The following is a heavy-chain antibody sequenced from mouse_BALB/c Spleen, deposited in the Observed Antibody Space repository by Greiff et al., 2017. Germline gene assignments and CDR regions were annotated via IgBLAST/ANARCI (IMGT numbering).Heavy chain of an antibody. V-gene: IGHV2-9*02. CDR1: GFSLTSYG. J-gene: IGHJ3*01. D-gene: IGHD2-2*01. CDR2: IWAGGST. Sequence: VKVVESGPGLVAPSQSLSITCTVSGFSLTSYGVHWVRQPPGKGLEWLGVIWAGGSTNYNSALMSRLSISKDNSKSQVFLKMNSLQTDDTAMYYCAREDGYDASWFAYWGQGTLVTVSA. CDR3: AREDGYDASWFAY.